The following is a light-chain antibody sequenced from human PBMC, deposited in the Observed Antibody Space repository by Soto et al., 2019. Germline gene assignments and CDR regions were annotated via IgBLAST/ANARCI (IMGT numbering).Light chain of an antibody. CDR2: VAS. CDR1: RRFDTSS. CDR3: QQYVSSVT. J-gene: IGKJ1*01. V-gene: IGKV3-20*01. Sequence: EIVLTQSPGSLSLSPGERATLSCRASRRFDTSSFAWNQKKPGQAPRLLIYVASKRATGIPDRFSGSGSGTDFTLTISRLEPEDFAVYYCQQYVSSVTFGQGTKVEIK.